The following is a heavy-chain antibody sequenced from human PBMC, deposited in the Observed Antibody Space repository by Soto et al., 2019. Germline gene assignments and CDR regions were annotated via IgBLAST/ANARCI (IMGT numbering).Heavy chain of an antibody. CDR2: IYHSGST. CDR1: GGSISSGGYS. J-gene: IGHJ6*02. V-gene: IGHV4-30-2*01. Sequence: SETLSLTCAVSGGSISSGGYSWSWIRQPPGKGLEWIGYIYHSGSTYYNPSLKSRVTISVDRSKNQFSLKLSSVTAADTAVYYCARGRGGGFYYYYYGMDVWGQGTTVTVSS. CDR3: ARGRGGGFYYYYYGMDV. D-gene: IGHD1-26*01.